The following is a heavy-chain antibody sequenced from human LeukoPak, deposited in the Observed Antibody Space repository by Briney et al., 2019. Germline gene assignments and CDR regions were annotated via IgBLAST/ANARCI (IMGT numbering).Heavy chain of an antibody. Sequence: SQTLSLTCTVSGGSISSGDYYWSWIRQPPGTGLEWIGYIYYSGSTYYNPSLKSRVTISVDASKNQFSLKLSSVTAADTAVYYCARVEYSSSSFWFDPWGQGTLVTVSS. D-gene: IGHD6-6*01. CDR3: ARVEYSSSSFWFDP. CDR2: IYYSGST. J-gene: IGHJ5*02. V-gene: IGHV4-30-4*01. CDR1: GGSISSGDYY.